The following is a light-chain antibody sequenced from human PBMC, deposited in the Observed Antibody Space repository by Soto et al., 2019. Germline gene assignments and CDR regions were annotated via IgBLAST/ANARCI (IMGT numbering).Light chain of an antibody. V-gene: IGLV3-9*01. CDR3: QAWDLNTAVV. CDR2: RDY. CDR1: NIGSKS. J-gene: IGLJ2*01. Sequence: SSELTQSLSVSVALGQTARITCGGNNIGSKSVHWYQQRPGQAPVVVIYRDYHRPSGTPERFSGSNSGNTATLTIIRAQAGDEGDYYCQAWDLNTAVVFGGGTKLTVL.